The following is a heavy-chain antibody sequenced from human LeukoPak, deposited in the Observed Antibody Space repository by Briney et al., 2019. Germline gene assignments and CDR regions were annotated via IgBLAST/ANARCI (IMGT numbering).Heavy chain of an antibody. V-gene: IGHV3-15*01. CDR1: GFTFSNAW. J-gene: IGHJ4*02. CDR2: IKSKTDGGTT. D-gene: IGHD3-22*01. Sequence: GGSLRLSCAASGFTFSNAWMSWVRPAPGKGLEWVGRIKSKTDGGTTDYAAPVKGRFTISRDDSKNTLYLQINSLKTEDTAVYYCTTDYRTYYYDSSGYFSRGDYWGQGTLVTVSS. CDR3: TTDYRTYYYDSSGYFSRGDY.